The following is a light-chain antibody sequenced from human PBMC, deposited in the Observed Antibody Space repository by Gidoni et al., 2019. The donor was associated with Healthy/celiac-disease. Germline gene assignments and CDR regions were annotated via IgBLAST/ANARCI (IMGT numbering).Light chain of an antibody. CDR2: QDS. J-gene: IGLJ2*01. CDR3: QAWDSSTVV. Sequence: SYELTQPPSVSVSPGQTASITCSGDKLGDKYACWYQQTPGQSPVLVIYQDSKRPSGIPERFSGSNSGNTDTLTISGTQAMDEADYYCQAWDSSTVVFGGGTKLTVL. CDR1: KLGDKY. V-gene: IGLV3-1*01.